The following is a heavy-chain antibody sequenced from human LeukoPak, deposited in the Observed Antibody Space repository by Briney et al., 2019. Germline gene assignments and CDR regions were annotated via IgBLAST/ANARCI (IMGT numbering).Heavy chain of an antibody. D-gene: IGHD1-26*01. Sequence: PGASVKVSCKASGYTFTGYYMHWVRQAPGQGLEWMGRINPNSGGTNYAQKFQGRVTMTRDTSISTAYMELSRLRSDDTAVYYCARDRGSGSYEFDPWGQGTLVTVSS. J-gene: IGHJ5*01. CDR1: GYTFTGYY. CDR3: ARDRGSGSYEFDP. CDR2: INPNSGGT. V-gene: IGHV1-2*06.